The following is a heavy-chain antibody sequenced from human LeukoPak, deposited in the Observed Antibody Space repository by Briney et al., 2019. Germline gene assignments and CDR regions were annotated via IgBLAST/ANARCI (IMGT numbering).Heavy chain of an antibody. CDR1: GFTFSSYT. Sequence: GRSLRLSCAASGFTFSSYTMNWVRQAPGKGLEWVSYISSSSSTIYYADSVKGRFTISRDNAKNSLYLQMNSLRDEDTAVYYCAREGSTMVRGVIIRAYYFDYSGQGTLVTVSS. V-gene: IGHV3-48*02. CDR2: ISSSSSTI. J-gene: IGHJ4*02. CDR3: AREGSTMVRGVIIRAYYFDY. D-gene: IGHD3-10*01.